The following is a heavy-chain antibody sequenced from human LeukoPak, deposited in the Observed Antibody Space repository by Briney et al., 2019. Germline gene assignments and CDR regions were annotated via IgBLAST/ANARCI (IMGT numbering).Heavy chain of an antibody. CDR1: GGTFSSYA. J-gene: IGHJ4*02. V-gene: IGHV1-69*13. Sequence: ASVKVSCKASGGTFSSYAISWVRQAPGQGLEWMGGIIPIFGTANYAQKFQGRVTITADESTSTAYMELSSLRSEDTAVYYCARHGYSGSYFDYWGQGTLVTVSS. CDR2: IIPIFGTA. CDR3: ARHGYSGSYFDY. D-gene: IGHD5-12*01.